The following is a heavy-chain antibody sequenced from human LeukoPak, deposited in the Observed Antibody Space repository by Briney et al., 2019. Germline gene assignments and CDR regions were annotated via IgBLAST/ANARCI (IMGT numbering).Heavy chain of an antibody. J-gene: IGHJ6*02. D-gene: IGHD3-3*01. CDR1: GGSFSSSTYY. V-gene: IGHV4-39*07. Sequence: SETLSLTCTASGGSFSSSTYYWGWVRQPPGKGLEWIGSIYYSGSTYYNPSLKSRVTISVDTSKNQFSLKLSSVTAADTAVYYCARGPSEHVLRFLEWSTYYYGMDVWGQGTTVTVSS. CDR3: ARGPSEHVLRFLEWSTYYYGMDV. CDR2: IYYSGST.